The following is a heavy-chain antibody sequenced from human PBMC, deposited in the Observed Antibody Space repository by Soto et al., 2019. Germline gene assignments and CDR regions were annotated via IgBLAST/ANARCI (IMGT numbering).Heavy chain of an antibody. Sequence: EVQLVESGGGLVQPGGSLKLSWMASGFTFSECGMHWVRQASGKGLEWVGRIRSKVNTYATAYAASVKGRFTISRDDSMNTAYLQMNSLKTEDMAVYYCTRRRDWTAMDPLDYWGQGTLVTVSS. CDR3: TRRRDWTAMDPLDY. CDR2: IRSKVNTYAT. D-gene: IGHD5-18*01. V-gene: IGHV3-73*02. CDR1: GFTFSECG. J-gene: IGHJ4*02.